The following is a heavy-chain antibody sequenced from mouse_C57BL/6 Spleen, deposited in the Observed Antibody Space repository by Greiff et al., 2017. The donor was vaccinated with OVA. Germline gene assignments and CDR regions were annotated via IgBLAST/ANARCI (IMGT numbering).Heavy chain of an antibody. Sequence: EVKLVESGAELVRPGASVKLSCTASGFNIKDDYMHWVKQRPEQGLEWIGWIDPENGDTEYASKFQGKATITADTSSNTAYLQLSSLTSEDTAVYYCTTYDGYYGFAYWGQGTLVTVSA. J-gene: IGHJ3*01. CDR2: IDPENGDT. CDR3: TTYDGYYGFAY. V-gene: IGHV14-4*01. D-gene: IGHD2-3*01. CDR1: GFNIKDDY.